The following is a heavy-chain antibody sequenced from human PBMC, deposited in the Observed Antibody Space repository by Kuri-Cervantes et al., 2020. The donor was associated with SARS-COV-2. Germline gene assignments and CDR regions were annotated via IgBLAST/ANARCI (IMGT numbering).Heavy chain of an antibody. Sequence: SETLSLTCTVSGGSISRSSYYWGWIRQPPGKGLEWIGSIYYSGSTYFNPSLKSRVTISVDTSKNQFSLKLSSVTAADTAVYYCARVDCSSTSCYYFYWGQGTLVTVSS. J-gene: IGHJ4*02. CDR2: IYYSGST. V-gene: IGHV4-39*01. CDR3: ARVDCSSTSCYYFY. CDR1: GGSISRSSYY. D-gene: IGHD2-2*01.